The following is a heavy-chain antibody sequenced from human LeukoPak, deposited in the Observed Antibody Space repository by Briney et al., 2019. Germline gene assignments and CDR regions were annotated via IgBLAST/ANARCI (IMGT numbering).Heavy chain of an antibody. Sequence: GGPLRLSCAASGFTFSSYAMSWVRQAPGKGLEWVSAISGSGGSTYYADSVKGRFTISRDNSKNTLYLQMNSLRPEDTAVYYCAKEPREWELPDSWGQGTLVTVSS. CDR2: ISGSGGST. D-gene: IGHD1-26*01. J-gene: IGHJ4*02. CDR3: AKEPREWELPDS. CDR1: GFTFSSYA. V-gene: IGHV3-23*01.